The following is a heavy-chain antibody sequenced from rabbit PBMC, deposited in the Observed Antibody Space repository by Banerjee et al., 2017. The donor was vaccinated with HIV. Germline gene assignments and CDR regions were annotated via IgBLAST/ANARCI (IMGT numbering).Heavy chain of an antibody. CDR1: GFSFSSSYW. CDR2: IYAGSSGST. CDR3: ARGAGYTGYDYWYFAL. V-gene: IGHV1S45*01. J-gene: IGHJ4*01. Sequence: QEQLVESGGDLVKPEGSLTLTCTASGFSFSSSYWICWVRQAPGKGLEWIACIYAGSSGSTYYASWAKGRFTISKTSSTTVTLQMTSLTAADTATYFCARGAGYTGYDYWYFALWGQGTLVTVS. D-gene: IGHD7-1*01.